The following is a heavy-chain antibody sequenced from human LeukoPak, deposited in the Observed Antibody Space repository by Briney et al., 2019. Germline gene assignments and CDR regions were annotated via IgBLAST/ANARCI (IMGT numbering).Heavy chain of an antibody. V-gene: IGHV7-4-1*02. CDR2: INTNTGNP. D-gene: IGHD3-10*01. CDR3: TRAPLHYYGPVDY. CDR1: GYRFTDYA. Sequence: ASVKVSCKASGYRFTDYAMNWVRQAPGQGLEWMGWINTNTGNPTYAQGFTGRFVFSLDTSVSAAYLQINILKAEDTAIYYRTRAPLHYYGPVDYWGQGTQVTVSS. J-gene: IGHJ4*02.